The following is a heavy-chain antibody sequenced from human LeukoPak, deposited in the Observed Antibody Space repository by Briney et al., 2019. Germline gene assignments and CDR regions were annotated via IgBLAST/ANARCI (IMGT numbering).Heavy chain of an antibody. CDR2: FDPEDGET. CDR3: ATDHGEIGLSFDY. CDR1: GYTLTELS. Sequence: ASVKVSCKVSGYTLTELSMHWVRQAPGKGLEWMGGFDPEDGETIYAQKFQGRVTMTEDTSTDTSYMELSSLRSEDAAVYYCATDHGEIGLSFDYWGQGTLVTVSS. J-gene: IGHJ4*02. V-gene: IGHV1-24*01. D-gene: IGHD5-24*01.